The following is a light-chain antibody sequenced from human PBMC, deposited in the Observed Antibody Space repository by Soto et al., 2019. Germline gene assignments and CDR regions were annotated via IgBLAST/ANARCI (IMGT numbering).Light chain of an antibody. CDR3: QQYNSYSRQ. Sequence: IQMTQSTSTLSASIGDKVTIPCRASQSISSWLAWYQQKPGKAPKLLIYKASTLKSGVPSRFSGSGSGTEFTLTISSLQPDDVATYYSQQYNSYSRQLGQGTMVDIK. CDR2: KAS. V-gene: IGKV1-5*03. CDR1: QSISSW. J-gene: IGKJ1*01.